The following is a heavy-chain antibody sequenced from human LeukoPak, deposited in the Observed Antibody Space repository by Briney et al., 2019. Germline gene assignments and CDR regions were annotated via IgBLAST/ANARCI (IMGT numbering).Heavy chain of an antibody. V-gene: IGHV4-34*01. D-gene: IGHD6-19*01. CDR2: INHSGST. J-gene: IGHJ2*01. Sequence: PSEILSLTCAVYGGSFSGYYWSWIRQPPGKGLEWIGEINHSGSTNYNPSLKSRVTISVDTSKNQFSLKLSSVTAADTAVYYCAKTVAGYWYFDLWGRGTLVTVSS. CDR3: AKTVAGYWYFDL. CDR1: GGSFSGYY.